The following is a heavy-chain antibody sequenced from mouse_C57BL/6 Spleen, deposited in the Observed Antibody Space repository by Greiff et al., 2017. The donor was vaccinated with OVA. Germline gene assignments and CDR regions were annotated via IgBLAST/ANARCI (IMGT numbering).Heavy chain of an antibody. V-gene: IGHV3-6*01. CDR2: ISYDGSN. CDR3: ARAYYYGSSWYAMDY. D-gene: IGHD1-1*01. J-gene: IGHJ4*01. Sequence: DVKLQESGPGLVKPSQSLSLTCSVTGYSITSGYYWNWIRQFPGNKLEWMGYISYDGSNNYNPSLKNRISITRDTSKNQFFLKLNSVTTEDTATYYCARAYYYGSSWYAMDYWGQGTSVTVSS. CDR1: GYSITSGYY.